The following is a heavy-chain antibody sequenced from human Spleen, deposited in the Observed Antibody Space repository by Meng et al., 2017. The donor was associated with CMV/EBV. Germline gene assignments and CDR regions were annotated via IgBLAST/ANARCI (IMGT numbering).Heavy chain of an antibody. Sequence: SLKISCAASGFSFDDHAMHWVRQAPGKGLEWVSGISWNSGNIGYADSVKGRFTISRDNAKNSLYLQMDNLRSEDTALYYCVRDRNYGVYLGSDYWGQGTLVTVSS. D-gene: IGHD4-17*01. J-gene: IGHJ4*02. CDR1: GFSFDDHA. V-gene: IGHV3-9*01. CDR3: VRDRNYGVYLGSDY. CDR2: ISWNSGNI.